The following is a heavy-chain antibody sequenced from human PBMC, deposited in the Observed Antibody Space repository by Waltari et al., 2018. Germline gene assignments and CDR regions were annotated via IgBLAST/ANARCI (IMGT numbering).Heavy chain of an antibody. J-gene: IGHJ4*02. D-gene: IGHD1-26*01. V-gene: IGHV4-39*01. Sequence: QLQESGPGLVKPSETLSLTCSVSGVSISSSTDYWGWIRQPPGKGLELIGSTYHSGTRYYNPSLKSRVTVTVDTSKNELSLKLTSVTAADTAVYYCARHIGRGVPLIDNWGQGILVTVSP. CDR1: GVSISSSTDY. CDR2: TYHSGTR. CDR3: ARHIGRGVPLIDN.